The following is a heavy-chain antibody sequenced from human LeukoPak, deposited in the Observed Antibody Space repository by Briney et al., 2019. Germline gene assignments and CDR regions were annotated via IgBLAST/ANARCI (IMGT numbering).Heavy chain of an antibody. CDR2: ITSRSSYI. V-gene: IGHV3-21*01. CDR1: GFTFSSYS. Sequence: PGGSLRLSCAASGFTFSSYSMNWVRQAPGKGLEWVSSITSRSSYIYYADSVKGRFTISRDNAKNSLYLQMNSLRAEDTAVYYCARVPHDIVVMVAATPDYWGQGTRVTVSS. CDR3: ARVPHDIVVMVAATPDY. J-gene: IGHJ4*02. D-gene: IGHD2-15*01.